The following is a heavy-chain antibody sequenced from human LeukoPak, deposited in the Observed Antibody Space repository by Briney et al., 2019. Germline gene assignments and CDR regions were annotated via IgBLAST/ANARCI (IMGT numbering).Heavy chain of an antibody. V-gene: IGHV3-7*01. CDR2: IKEDGSEK. CDR3: TRGRLTMT. D-gene: IGHD3-22*01. J-gene: IGHJ5*02. Sequence: RGSLRLSCAASGSTFSSSWMSWVRQAPGKGLEWVANIKEDGSEKCYVDSVKGRFSISRDNAKNSLYLQMNSLRVEDTAVYYCTRGRLTMTWGQGTLVTVSS. CDR1: GSTFSSSW.